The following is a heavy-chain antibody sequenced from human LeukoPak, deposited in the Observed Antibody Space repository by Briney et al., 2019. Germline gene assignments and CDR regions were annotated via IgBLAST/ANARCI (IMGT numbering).Heavy chain of an antibody. J-gene: IGHJ4*02. D-gene: IGHD6-13*01. Sequence: GGSLRLSCAASGFTFSSYWMHWVRQAPGKGLVWVSRINSDERSTSYADSVKGRFTISRDNATNTLYLQMNSLRAEDTAVYYCAREPYSSSWYPFDYWGQGTLVTASS. CDR3: AREPYSSSWYPFDY. CDR2: INSDERST. CDR1: GFTFSSYW. V-gene: IGHV3-74*01.